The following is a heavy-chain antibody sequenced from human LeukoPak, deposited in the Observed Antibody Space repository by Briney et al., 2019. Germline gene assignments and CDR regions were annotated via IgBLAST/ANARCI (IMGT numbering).Heavy chain of an antibody. CDR1: GFTFSSFW. V-gene: IGHV3-74*01. CDR2: INSDGSST. CDR3: VRAAASRNFDY. Sequence: GSLRLSCAASGFTFSSFWMHWVRQAPGKGLVWVSRINSDGSSTNYADSVEGRFTFSRDNAKNTLYLQMNSLRAEDTAVYYCVRAAASRNFDYWGQGTLVTVSS. D-gene: IGHD6-13*01. J-gene: IGHJ4*02.